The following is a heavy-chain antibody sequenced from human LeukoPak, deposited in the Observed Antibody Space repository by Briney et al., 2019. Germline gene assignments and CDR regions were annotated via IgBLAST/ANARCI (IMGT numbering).Heavy chain of an antibody. CDR3: ARVKDYYGSGSYHGTPDY. CDR1: GYTFNSYG. D-gene: IGHD3-10*01. V-gene: IGHV1-18*01. CDR2: ISAYNGHT. J-gene: IGHJ4*02. Sequence: ASVKISCKASGYTFNSYGISWVRQAPGQGLEWMGWISAYNGHTNYAQKFQGRVTMTTDTSTSTAYMELRSLRSDDRAVYYCARVKDYYGSGSYHGTPDYWGQGTLVTVSS.